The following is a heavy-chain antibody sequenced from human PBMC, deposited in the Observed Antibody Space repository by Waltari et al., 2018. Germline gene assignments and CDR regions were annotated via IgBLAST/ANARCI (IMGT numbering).Heavy chain of an antibody. CDR3: AKDGPGRGYSYGLFDY. D-gene: IGHD5-18*01. Sequence: QVQLVESGGGVVQPGGSLRLSCAASGFTFSSYGMHWVRQAPGKGLEWVAFIRYDGSNKYYADSVKGRFTISRDNSKNTLYLQMNSLRAEDTAVYYCAKDGPGRGYSYGLFDYWGQGTLVTVSS. CDR1: GFTFSSYG. J-gene: IGHJ4*02. V-gene: IGHV3-30*02. CDR2: IRYDGSNK.